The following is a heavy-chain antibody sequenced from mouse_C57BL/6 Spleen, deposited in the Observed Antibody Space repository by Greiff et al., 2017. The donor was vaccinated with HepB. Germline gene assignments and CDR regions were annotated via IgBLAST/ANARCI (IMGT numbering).Heavy chain of an antibody. J-gene: IGHJ1*03. CDR1: GFSLTSYG. CDR2: IWSGGSP. Sequence: VQLQQSGPGLVQPSQSLSITCTVSGFSLTSYGVHWVRQSPGKGLEWLGVIWSGGSPDYNAAFISRLSISKDNSKSQVFFKMNSLQADDTAIYYCARNSLHYYGSSPWYFDVWGTGTTVTVSS. D-gene: IGHD1-1*01. CDR3: ARNSLHYYGSSPWYFDV. V-gene: IGHV2-2*01.